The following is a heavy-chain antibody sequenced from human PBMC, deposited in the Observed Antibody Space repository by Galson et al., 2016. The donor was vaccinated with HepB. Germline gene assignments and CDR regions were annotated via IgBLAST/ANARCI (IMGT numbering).Heavy chain of an antibody. CDR3: AAGNRKIDLDYYVF. J-gene: IGHJ4*02. CDR2: IISIFGTT. V-gene: IGHV1-69*13. Sequence: SVKVSCKASGGTFSDYAISWVRQAPGQGLEWMGAIISIFGTTNYARKCQGRLTVTADESTSTAYMDLSSLRSENTAVYYLAAGNRKIDLDYYVFWGQGTLVSVCS. D-gene: IGHD3-10*02. CDR1: GGTFSDYA.